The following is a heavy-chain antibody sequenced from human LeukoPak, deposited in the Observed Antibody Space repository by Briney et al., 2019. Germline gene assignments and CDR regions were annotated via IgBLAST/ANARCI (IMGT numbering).Heavy chain of an antibody. Sequence: ASVKVSCKASGYTFTNYYIHWVRQAPGQGLECMGIINPSGGSTSYAQKFQGRVTMTRDMSTSTVYVELSSLRSEDTAVYYGARGGVGATTYVWFDPWGQGTLVTVSS. J-gene: IGHJ5*02. D-gene: IGHD1-26*01. CDR1: GYTFTNYY. CDR3: ARGGVGATTYVWFDP. CDR2: INPSGGST. V-gene: IGHV1-46*01.